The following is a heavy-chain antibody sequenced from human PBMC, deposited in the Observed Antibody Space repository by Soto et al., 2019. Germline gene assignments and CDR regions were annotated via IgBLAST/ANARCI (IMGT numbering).Heavy chain of an antibody. J-gene: IGHJ6*02. CDR3: ARPGGSSGWYSHYYYGMDV. V-gene: IGHV4-59*01. D-gene: IGHD6-19*01. CDR1: GGSISSYY. CDR2: IYYSGST. Sequence: PSETLSLTXTVSGGSISSYYWSWIRQPPGKGLEWIGYIYYSGSTNYNPSLKSRVTISVDTSKNQFSLKLSSVTAADTAVYYCARPGGSSGWYSHYYYGMDVWGQGTTVTVSS.